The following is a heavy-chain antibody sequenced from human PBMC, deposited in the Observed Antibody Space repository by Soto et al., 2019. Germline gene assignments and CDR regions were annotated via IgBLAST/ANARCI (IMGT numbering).Heavy chain of an antibody. Sequence: QVQLQESGPGLVRPSQTLSLTCTVSGGSINSGDSYWNWIRQNPEKGLAWIGYINYRGTTFDNPSLKSLIIISADTSETQFSLKLNSVTAADTAVYYCVRDAPGVAPCWGQGTLVTVSS. V-gene: IGHV4-31*01. CDR3: VRDAPGVAPC. CDR1: GGSINSGDSY. D-gene: IGHD2-15*01. J-gene: IGHJ4*02. CDR2: INYRGTT.